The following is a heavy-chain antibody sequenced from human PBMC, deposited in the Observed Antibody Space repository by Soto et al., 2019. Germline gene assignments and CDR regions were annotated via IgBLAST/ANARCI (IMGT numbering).Heavy chain of an antibody. CDR1: GDTFTSSP. CDR2: INAGNGNT. Sequence: ASVKVSCNASGDTFTSSPMHLVRQAPGQRLEWMGWINAGNGNTKYSQKFQGRVTITRDTSASTAYMELSSLRSEDTAVYYCARDHSSGWNWFDPWGQGTLVTVSS. V-gene: IGHV1-3*01. D-gene: IGHD6-19*01. J-gene: IGHJ5*02. CDR3: ARDHSSGWNWFDP.